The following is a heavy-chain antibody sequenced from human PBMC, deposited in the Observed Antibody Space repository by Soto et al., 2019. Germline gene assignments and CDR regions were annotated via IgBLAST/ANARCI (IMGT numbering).Heavy chain of an antibody. V-gene: IGHV3-30*18. CDR3: AKDVKDIVVVPARTYNTTIHVNYYYYYMDV. CDR1: GFTFSSYG. CDR2: ISYDGSNK. D-gene: IGHD2-2*01. J-gene: IGHJ6*03. Sequence: GGSLRLSCAASGFTFSSYGMHWVRQAPGKGLEWVAVISYDGSNKYYADSVKGRFTISRDNSKNTLYLQMNSLRAEDTAVYYCAKDVKDIVVVPARTYNTTIHVNYYYYYMDVWGKGTTVTVSS.